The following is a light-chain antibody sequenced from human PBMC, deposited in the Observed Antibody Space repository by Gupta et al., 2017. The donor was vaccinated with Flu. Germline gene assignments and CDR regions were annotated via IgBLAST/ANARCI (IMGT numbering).Light chain of an antibody. CDR1: STNIGSEY. Sequence: STNIGSEYVSWYQHVPGAVPKLLIYENDKRPAGIPDRFSASKSVASATLDITGLQPADEADYYCGTWDSLNSGGLFGGGTHLTVL. V-gene: IGLV1-51*02. CDR2: END. J-gene: IGLJ3*02. CDR3: GTWDSLNSGGL.